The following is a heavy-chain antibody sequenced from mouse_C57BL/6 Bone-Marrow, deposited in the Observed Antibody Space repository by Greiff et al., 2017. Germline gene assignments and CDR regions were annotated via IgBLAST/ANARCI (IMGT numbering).Heavy chain of an antibody. CDR3: ASIYYGNHTFAY. J-gene: IGHJ3*01. CDR2: IYPGDGDT. Sequence: VQLQQSGAELVKPGASVKISCKASGYAFSSYWMNWVKQRPGKGLEWIGQIYPGDGDTNYNGKFKGKATLTADKSSSTAYMQLSSLTSEDSAVYFCASIYYGNHTFAYWGQGTLVTVSA. CDR1: GYAFSSYW. D-gene: IGHD2-1*01. V-gene: IGHV1-80*01.